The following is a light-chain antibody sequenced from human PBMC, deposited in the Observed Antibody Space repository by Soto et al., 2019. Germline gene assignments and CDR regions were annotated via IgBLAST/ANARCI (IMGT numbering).Light chain of an antibody. Sequence: QSALTQPASVSGSPGQSITISCTGTSSDVGGYNYVSWYQQHPGKAPKLMIYEVSNRPSGVSNSFSGSKSGNTASLTISGLQAEDEADYYCSSYTSSSTDVFGIGTKVTVL. CDR2: EVS. CDR1: SSDVGGYNY. V-gene: IGLV2-14*01. CDR3: SSYTSSSTDV. J-gene: IGLJ1*01.